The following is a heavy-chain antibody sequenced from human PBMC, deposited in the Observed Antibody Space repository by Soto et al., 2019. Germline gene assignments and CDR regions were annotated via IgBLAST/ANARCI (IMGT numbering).Heavy chain of an antibody. CDR1: GGSISSNY. CDR3: ARYRREAVAGYTLDN. J-gene: IGHJ4*02. V-gene: IGHV4-59*01. CDR2: VYNSGST. Sequence: EPLSLTCTVSGGSISSNYWTWIRQPPGKGLEWIGYVYNSGSTNYNPSLKSRVTISEDTSKSQFSLKVNSMTAADTAVYYCARYRREAVAGYTLDNWGQGILVTVSS. D-gene: IGHD6-13*01.